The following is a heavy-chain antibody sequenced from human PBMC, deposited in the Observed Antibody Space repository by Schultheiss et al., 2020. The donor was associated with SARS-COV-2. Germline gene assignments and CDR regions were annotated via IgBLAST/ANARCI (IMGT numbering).Heavy chain of an antibody. CDR3: TTDLGRAVAAF. J-gene: IGHJ4*02. V-gene: IGHV3-73*01. CDR2: IRSKANSYAT. CDR1: GFTFSSYA. Sequence: GGSLRLSCAASGFTFSSYAMHWVRQAPGKGLEWVGRIRSKANSYATAYAASVKGRFTISRDDSKNTLYLQMNSLKTEDTAVYYCTTDLGRAVAAFWGQGTLVTVSS. D-gene: IGHD6-19*01.